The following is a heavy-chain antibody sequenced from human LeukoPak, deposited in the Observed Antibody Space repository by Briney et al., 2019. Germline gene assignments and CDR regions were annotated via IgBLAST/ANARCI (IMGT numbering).Heavy chain of an antibody. J-gene: IGHJ4*02. Sequence: GGSLRLSCAASGFTFDDYGMSWVRQAPGKGLEWVSYISSSGSTIYYADSVKGRFTISRDNAKNSLYLQMNSLRAEDTAVYYCARVVTSFSYFDYWGQGTLVTVSS. D-gene: IGHD2-21*02. V-gene: IGHV3-11*04. CDR3: ARVVTSFSYFDY. CDR2: ISSSGSTI. CDR1: GFTFDDYG.